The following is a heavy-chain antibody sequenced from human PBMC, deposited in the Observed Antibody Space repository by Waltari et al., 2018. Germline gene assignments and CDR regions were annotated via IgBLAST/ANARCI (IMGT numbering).Heavy chain of an antibody. CDR1: GYSISSGYY. CDR3: AKGNGAITIFGVVIPTGWFDP. V-gene: IGHV4-38-2*01. Sequence: QVQLQESGPGLVKPSETLSLTCAVSGYSISSGYYLGWIRQPPGKGLEWIGSIYHSGSTYYNPSLKSRVTISVDTSKNQFSLKLSSVTAADTAVYYCAKGNGAITIFGVVIPTGWFDPWGQGTLVTVSS. D-gene: IGHD3-3*01. CDR2: IYHSGST. J-gene: IGHJ5*02.